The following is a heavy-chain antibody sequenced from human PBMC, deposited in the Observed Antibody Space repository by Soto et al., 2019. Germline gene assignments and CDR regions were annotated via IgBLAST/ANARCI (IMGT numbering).Heavy chain of an antibody. J-gene: IGHJ3*02. Sequence: GASVKVSCKASGYTFTGYYMHWVRQAPGQGLEWMGWINPNSGGTNYAQKFQGRVTMTRDTSISTAYMELSRLRSDDTAVYYCARESTGTTGTTGAFDIWGQGTMVTVSS. CDR1: GYTFTGYY. CDR2: INPNSGGT. D-gene: IGHD1-1*01. V-gene: IGHV1-2*02. CDR3: ARESTGTTGTTGAFDI.